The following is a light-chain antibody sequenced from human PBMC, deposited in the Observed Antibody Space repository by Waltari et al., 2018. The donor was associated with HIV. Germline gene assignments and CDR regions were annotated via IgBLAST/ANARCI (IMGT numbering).Light chain of an antibody. CDR2: DVS. CDR1: TIDVGGYNY. V-gene: IGLV2-11*01. J-gene: IGLJ3*02. Sequence: QSALTQPRSVSGSPGQSVPIPCTGTTIDVGGYNYVPWYQQNPGKAPKFIIYDVSKRPSGVPDRFSGSKSGNTASLTISGLQAEDEADYYCCSYAGSYPVVFGGGTKLTVL. CDR3: CSYAGSYPVV.